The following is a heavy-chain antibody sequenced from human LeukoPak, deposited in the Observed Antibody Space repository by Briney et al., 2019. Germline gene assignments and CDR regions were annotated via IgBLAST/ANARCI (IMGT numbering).Heavy chain of an antibody. D-gene: IGHD3-3*01. CDR3: ARAQRITIFGGHILRAFDA. CDR1: AGTFSSYA. V-gene: IGHV1-69*13. J-gene: IGHJ3*01. Sequence: SVKVSCKASAGTFSSYAISWVRQAPGQGLEWMGGIIPILSTPHYAQMFQGRVTITADESTRTAYMDLRSLRSDDTAMYYCARAQRITIFGGHILRAFDAWGQGTMVTVSS. CDR2: IIPILSTP.